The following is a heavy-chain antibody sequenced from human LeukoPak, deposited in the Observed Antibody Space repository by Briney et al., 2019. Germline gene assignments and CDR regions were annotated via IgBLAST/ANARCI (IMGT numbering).Heavy chain of an antibody. CDR2: IHYSGST. J-gene: IGHJ4*02. Sequence: PSETLSLTCTVSGVSISTDYWTWVRQSPGKGLEWIGYIHYSGSTSYNPSLKSRVTISVDTSKNQFSLKLTSVTSADTAVYYRARDAGATAYWGQGALVTVSS. D-gene: IGHD4/OR15-4a*01. CDR1: GVSISTDY. CDR3: ARDAGATAY. V-gene: IGHV4-59*13.